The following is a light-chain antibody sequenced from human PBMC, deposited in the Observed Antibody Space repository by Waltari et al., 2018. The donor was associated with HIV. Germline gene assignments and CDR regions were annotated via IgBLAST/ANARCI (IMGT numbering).Light chain of an antibody. V-gene: IGKV3-15*01. CDR2: SES. J-gene: IGKJ4*01. CDR1: QTVSTN. Sequence: EIVMPQSPSTLSASPGVRPTLSSRASQTVSTNLAWYQQLPGHAPRLPIYSESTRASGIRVRVSGSGAATEFTLTISSLQSEEFAVYYCQQYNNWRRTFGGGTKVEIK. CDR3: QQYNNWRRT.